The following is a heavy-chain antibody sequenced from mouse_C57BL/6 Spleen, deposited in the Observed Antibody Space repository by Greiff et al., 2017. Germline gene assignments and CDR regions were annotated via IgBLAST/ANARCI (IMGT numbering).Heavy chain of an antibody. Sequence: QVQLQQPGAELVKPGASVKLSCKASGYTFTSYWMQWVKQRPGQGLEWIGEIDPSDSYTNYNQKFKGKATLTVDTSSSTAYMQLSRLTSEGSAVYYCARLITTVVGDYWGQGTTLTVSS. CDR2: IDPSDSYT. CDR3: ARLITTVVGDY. CDR1: GYTFTSYW. V-gene: IGHV1-50*01. J-gene: IGHJ2*01. D-gene: IGHD1-1*01.